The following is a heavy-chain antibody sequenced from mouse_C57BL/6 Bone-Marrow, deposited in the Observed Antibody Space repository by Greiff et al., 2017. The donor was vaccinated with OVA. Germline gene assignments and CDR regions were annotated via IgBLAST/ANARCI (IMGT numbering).Heavy chain of an antibody. Sequence: QVQLKQPGAELVMPGASVKLSCKASGYTFTSYWMHWVKQRPGQGLEWIGEIDPSDSYTNYNQKFKGKSTLTVDKSSSTAYMQLSSLTSEDSAVYYCAREGAMDYWGQGTSVTGSS. J-gene: IGHJ4*01. CDR1: GYTFTSYW. CDR2: IDPSDSYT. CDR3: AREGAMDY. V-gene: IGHV1-69*01.